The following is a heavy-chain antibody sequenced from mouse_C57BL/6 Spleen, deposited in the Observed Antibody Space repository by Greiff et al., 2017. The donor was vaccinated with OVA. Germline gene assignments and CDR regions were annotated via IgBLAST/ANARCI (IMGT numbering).Heavy chain of an antibody. J-gene: IGHJ3*01. CDR2: IDPSDSYT. CDR1: GYTFTSYW. Sequence: QVQLQQPGAELVRPGTSVKLSCKASGYTFTSYWMHWVKQRPGQGLEWIGVIDPSDSYTNYNQKFKGKATLTVDPSSSTAYMQLSSLTSEDSAVYYCGGSSAWFAYWGQGTLVTVSA. D-gene: IGHD6-1*01. CDR3: GGSSAWFAY. V-gene: IGHV1-59*01.